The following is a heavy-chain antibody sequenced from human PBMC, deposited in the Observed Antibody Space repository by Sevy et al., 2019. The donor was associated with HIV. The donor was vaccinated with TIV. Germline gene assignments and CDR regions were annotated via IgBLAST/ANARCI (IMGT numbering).Heavy chain of an antibody. Sequence: QSQTLSLTCAISGDSVSSIRTSWNWIRQSPSRGLEWLGRTYYRSKWYNGYATSVKSRITINADTSKNQVSLQLNSVTPEDTAVYYCAERTNDVFYYGMDVWGQGTTVTVSS. J-gene: IGHJ6*02. V-gene: IGHV6-1*01. CDR2: TYYRSKWYN. CDR3: AERTNDVFYYGMDV. CDR1: GDSVSSIRTS.